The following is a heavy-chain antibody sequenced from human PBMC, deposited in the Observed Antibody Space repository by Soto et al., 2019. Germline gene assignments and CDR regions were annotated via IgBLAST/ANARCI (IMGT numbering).Heavy chain of an antibody. CDR2: INPNSDDT. Sequence: ASVKVSCKAPGYIFTDYYIHWVRQAPGQGLEWMGWINPNSDDTRYAQKFRGRVTVTMDTSISTAYMDLSRLTSDDTAVYYCARDSAAGAGIGWDYWGQGTLVTVSS. V-gene: IGHV1-2*02. J-gene: IGHJ4*01. D-gene: IGHD6-13*01. CDR1: GYIFTDYY. CDR3: ARDSAAGAGIGWDY.